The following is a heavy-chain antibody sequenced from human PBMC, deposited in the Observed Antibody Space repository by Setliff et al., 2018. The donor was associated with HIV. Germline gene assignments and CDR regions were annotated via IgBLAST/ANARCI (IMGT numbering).Heavy chain of an antibody. D-gene: IGHD6-6*01. CDR2: IEKDGSEK. J-gene: IGHJ4*02. CDR3: ARGHYSSSSG. CDR1: GVTRRTYG. V-gene: IGHV3-7*03. Sequence: GGSLRLSCVASGVTRRTYGMHWVRQAPGKGLEWVANIEKDGSEKYYVDSVKGRFTISRDNAKNSLYLQMNSLRAEDTAVYYCARGHYSSSSGWGQGALVTVSS.